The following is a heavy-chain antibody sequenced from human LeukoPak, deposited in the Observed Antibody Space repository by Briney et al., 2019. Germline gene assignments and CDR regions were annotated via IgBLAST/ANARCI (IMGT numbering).Heavy chain of an antibody. CDR2: IYNSGST. CDR3: VRDRELTY. V-gene: IGHV4-4*02. D-gene: IGHD1-26*01. J-gene: IGHJ4*02. Sequence: SETLSLTCAVSGGSISSSNWWSWVRQPPGKGLEWIGYIYNSGSTNHNPSLRSRVTISVDTSKNQFSLKLNSVTAANTAVYYCVRDRELTYWSQGTLVTVSS. CDR1: GGSISSSNW.